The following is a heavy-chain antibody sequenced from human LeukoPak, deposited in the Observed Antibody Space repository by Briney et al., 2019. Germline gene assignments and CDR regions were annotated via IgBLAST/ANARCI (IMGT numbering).Heavy chain of an antibody. CDR1: GYTFTGYY. D-gene: IGHD3-22*01. CDR3: ARTYYYDSSGYYPGFY. CDR2: INPNSGGT. Sequence: ASVKVSCKASGYTFTGYYMHWVRQAPGQGLEWMGWINPNSGGTNYAQKLQGRVTMTTDTSTSTAYMELRSLRSDDTAVYYCARTYYYDSSGYYPGFYWGQGTLVTVSS. V-gene: IGHV1-2*02. J-gene: IGHJ4*02.